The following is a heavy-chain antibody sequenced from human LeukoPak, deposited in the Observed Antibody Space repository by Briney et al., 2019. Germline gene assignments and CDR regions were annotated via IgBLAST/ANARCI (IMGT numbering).Heavy chain of an antibody. CDR3: ARRRSEEFDFDC. V-gene: IGHV1-18*01. Sequence: GASVKVSCKASGYIFSTYGISWVRQAPGQGLEWMGCISGYNGNTNYAQKLQGRVNMTTDTSTSTAYTELRSLRSDDTAVYYCARRRSEEFDFDCWGQGTLVTVSS. D-gene: IGHD6-19*01. J-gene: IGHJ4*02. CDR2: ISGYNGNT. CDR1: GYIFSTYG.